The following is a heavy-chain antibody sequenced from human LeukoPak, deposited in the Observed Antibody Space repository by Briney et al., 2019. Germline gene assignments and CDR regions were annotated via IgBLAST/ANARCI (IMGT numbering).Heavy chain of an antibody. D-gene: IGHD1-1*01. V-gene: IGHV3-30*03. CDR2: VSYDGSNQ. Sequence: GGSLRLSCAASGFTFSSYGMHWVRQAPGKGLEWVALVSYDGSNQYYADSVKGRFTISRDNSKNMLYLQMNSLSTEDTAVYYCARDPSLRTTLDYWGQGTLVTVSS. J-gene: IGHJ4*02. CDR3: ARDPSLRTTLDY. CDR1: GFTFSSYG.